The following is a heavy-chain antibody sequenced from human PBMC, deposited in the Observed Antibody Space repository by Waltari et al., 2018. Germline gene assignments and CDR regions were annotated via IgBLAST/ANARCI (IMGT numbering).Heavy chain of an antibody. V-gene: IGHV4-38-2*01. Sequence: QVQLQESGPGLAKSSETLSLTCDVSGYSMRSGYYWGWIRQPPRKGLELIASIYQSGSSYYNPSLRSRVTISVDTSRNQFSLEMTSVTATDTATYYCVAAKEYYYDGSGDDAFETWGQGTLVTVSS. D-gene: IGHD3-22*01. CDR1: GYSMRSGYY. J-gene: IGHJ3*02. CDR3: VAAKEYYYDGSGDDAFET. CDR2: IYQSGSS.